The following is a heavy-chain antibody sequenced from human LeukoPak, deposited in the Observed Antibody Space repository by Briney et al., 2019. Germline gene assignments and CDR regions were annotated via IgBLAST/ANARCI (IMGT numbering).Heavy chain of an antibody. CDR2: ISSNGTMK. V-gene: IGHV3-48*01. D-gene: IGHD4/OR15-4a*01. Sequence: GGSLRLSCAASGFTYSSYAMSWVRQAPGKGLEWVSYISSNGTMKYYADSVRGRFTISRDNAENSLYLQMDSLRVDDTAVYYCARDLDYFWGQGTLVTVSS. J-gene: IGHJ4*02. CDR3: ARDLDYF. CDR1: GFTYSSYA.